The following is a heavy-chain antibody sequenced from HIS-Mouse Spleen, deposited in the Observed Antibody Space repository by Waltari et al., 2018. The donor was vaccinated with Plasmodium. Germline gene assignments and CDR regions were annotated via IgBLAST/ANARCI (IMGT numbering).Heavy chain of an antibody. CDR2: SNPKRGGT. D-gene: IGHD6-13*01. V-gene: IGHV1-2*02. CDR3: ARVLGYKAAAGTFVEYFQH. J-gene: IGHJ1*01. Sequence: QVQLVQSGAEVKKPGASVKVSCKASGYTFTGYYMHWVRQAPGQGLEWRGWSNPKRGGTNYAQKFQGRVTMTRDTSISTAYMELSRLRSDDTAVYYCARVLGYKAAAGTFVEYFQHWGQGTLVTVSS. CDR1: GYTFTGYY.